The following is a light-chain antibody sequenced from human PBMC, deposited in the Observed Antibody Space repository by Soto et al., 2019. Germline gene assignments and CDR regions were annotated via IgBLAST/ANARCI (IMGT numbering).Light chain of an antibody. J-gene: IGKJ4*02. CDR3: HHYNSYPVT. CDR2: DAS. V-gene: IGKV1-5*01. CDR1: QAPGGF. Sequence: DVEVTQSPATLSAYEGDRVTITCRASQAPGGFLAWFQQKPGKAPKLLIYDASNLQTGVPRRFSGSQTGTEITLTISCLQPDDFAPYYCHHYNSYPVTFGRGTKVDIK.